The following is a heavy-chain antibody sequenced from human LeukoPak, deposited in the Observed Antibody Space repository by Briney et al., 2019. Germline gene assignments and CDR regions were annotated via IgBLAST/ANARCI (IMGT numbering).Heavy chain of an antibody. J-gene: IGHJ3*02. D-gene: IGHD3-10*01. V-gene: IGHV1-18*01. CDR3: ARDPPIGGADVFDI. Sequence: ASVKVSCKASGYSFINYGITWVRQAPGQGLEWMGWSSPYNGKTNYAQKFQGRVTMTRDTSISTAYMELSRLTSDDTAVYYCARDPPIGGADVFDIWGQGTMVTVSS. CDR2: SSPYNGKT. CDR1: GYSFINYG.